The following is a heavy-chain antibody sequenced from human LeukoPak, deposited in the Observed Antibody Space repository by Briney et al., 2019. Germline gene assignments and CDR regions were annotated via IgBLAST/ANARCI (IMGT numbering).Heavy chain of an antibody. CDR2: INSDGSST. CDR1: GFTFSSCW. CDR3: AREDTGSNFDY. J-gene: IGHJ4*02. Sequence: GGSLRLSCAASGFTFSSCWMHWVRQAPGKGLVWVSRINSDGSSTSYADSVKGRFTISRDNAKNTLYLQMNSLRAEDTAVYYCAREDTGSNFDYWGQGTLVTVSS. D-gene: IGHD5-18*01. V-gene: IGHV3-74*01.